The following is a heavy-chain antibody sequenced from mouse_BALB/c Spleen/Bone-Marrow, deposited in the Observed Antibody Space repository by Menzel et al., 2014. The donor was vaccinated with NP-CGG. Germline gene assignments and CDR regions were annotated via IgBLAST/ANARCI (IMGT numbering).Heavy chain of an antibody. CDR2: IHPSNGGT. D-gene: IGHD2-4*01. J-gene: IGHJ4*01. V-gene: IGHV1S81*02. CDR1: GYTFTSYY. CDR3: TRSRYDYDNAMDC. Sequence: VQLQQSGAALVKPVASAKLSCKASGYTFTSYYMYWVKQRPGQGLEWIGEIHPSNGGTPFNDQFKSKATLTVDKSSSTAYMQLSSLTSEDSAVYYCTRSRYDYDNAMDCWGQGTSVTVCS.